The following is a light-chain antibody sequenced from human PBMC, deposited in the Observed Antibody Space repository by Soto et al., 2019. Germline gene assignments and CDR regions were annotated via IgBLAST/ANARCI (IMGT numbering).Light chain of an antibody. CDR2: SNN. Sequence: QSALTQPPSASGTHGHRVTISCSGSSSNIGSNTVNWYQQLPGTAPKLLIYSNNQRPSGVPDRFSGSKSGTSASLAISGLQSEDEADYYCAAWDDSLNGLFGTGTKVTVL. V-gene: IGLV1-44*01. J-gene: IGLJ1*01. CDR3: AAWDDSLNGL. CDR1: SSNIGSNT.